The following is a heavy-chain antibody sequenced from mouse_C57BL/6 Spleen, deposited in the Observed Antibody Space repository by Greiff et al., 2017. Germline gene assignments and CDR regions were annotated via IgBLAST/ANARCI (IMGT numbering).Heavy chain of an antibody. D-gene: IGHD2-2*01. CDR1: GYTFTSYW. J-gene: IGHJ1*03. CDR3: ARSGYPFWYFDV. Sequence: QVQLQQPGAELVKPGASVKMSCKASGYTFTSYWITWVKQRPGQGLEWIGDIYPGSGSTNYNEKFKSKATLTVDTSSSTAYMQLSSLTSEDSAVYYCARSGYPFWYFDVWGTGTTVTVSS. V-gene: IGHV1-55*01. CDR2: IYPGSGST.